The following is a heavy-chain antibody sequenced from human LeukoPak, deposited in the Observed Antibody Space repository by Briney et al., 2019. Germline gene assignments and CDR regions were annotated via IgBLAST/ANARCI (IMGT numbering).Heavy chain of an antibody. J-gene: IGHJ4*02. CDR3: ARGSSGWYGIDY. Sequence: GGSLRLSCAASGFTFSNYWMHWVRKVPGKGLVCVSRINIDGTSTSYADSVKGRFTISRDNAKNALYLQMNSLRAEDTAVYYCARGSSGWYGIDYWGQGALVNVSS. D-gene: IGHD6-19*01. CDR1: GFTFSNYW. CDR2: INIDGTST. V-gene: IGHV3-74*01.